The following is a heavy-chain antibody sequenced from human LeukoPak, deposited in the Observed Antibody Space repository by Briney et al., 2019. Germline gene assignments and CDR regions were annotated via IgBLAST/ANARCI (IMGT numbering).Heavy chain of an antibody. V-gene: IGHV3-21*01. CDR2: ISSRSSYI. Sequence: GGSLRLSCAASGFTFSSYSMNWVRQAPGKGLEWVSSISSRSSYIYYADSVKGRFTISRDNAKNSLYLQMNSLRAEDTAVYYCARGLYDYGDYGTDAFDIWGQGTMVTVSS. D-gene: IGHD4-17*01. J-gene: IGHJ3*02. CDR3: ARGLYDYGDYGTDAFDI. CDR1: GFTFSSYS.